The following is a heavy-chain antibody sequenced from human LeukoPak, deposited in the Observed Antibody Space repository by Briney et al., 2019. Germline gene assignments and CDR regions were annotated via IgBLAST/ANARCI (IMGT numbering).Heavy chain of an antibody. CDR3: ARGLWFGESPRAGFYYYMDV. D-gene: IGHD3-10*01. Sequence: GGSLRLSCAASGFTFSDHYMDWVRQAPGKGLEWVGRTRNKANSYTTEYAASVKGRFTISRDDSKNSLYLQMNSLKTEDTAVYYCARGLWFGESPRAGFYYYMDVWGKGTTVTISS. V-gene: IGHV3-72*01. CDR2: TRNKANSYTT. J-gene: IGHJ6*03. CDR1: GFTFSDHY.